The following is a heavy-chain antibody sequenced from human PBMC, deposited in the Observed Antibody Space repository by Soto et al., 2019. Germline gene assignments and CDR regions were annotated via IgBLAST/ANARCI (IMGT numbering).Heavy chain of an antibody. CDR3: AREVIVLVPAAVSGFDY. V-gene: IGHV4-30-4*01. Sequence: SETLSLTCTVSGGSISSGDYYWSWIRQPPGKGLEWIGYIYYSGSTYYNPSLKSRVTISVDTSKNQFSLKLSSVTAADTAVYYCAREVIVLVPAAVSGFDYWGQGTLVTVSS. D-gene: IGHD2-2*01. CDR2: IYYSGST. J-gene: IGHJ4*02. CDR1: GGSISSGDYY.